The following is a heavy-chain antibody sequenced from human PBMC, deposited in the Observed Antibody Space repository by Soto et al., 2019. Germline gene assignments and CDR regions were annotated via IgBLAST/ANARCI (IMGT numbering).Heavy chain of an antibody. CDR1: GDTMSIYV. CDR3: GRCRTESYAMDV. J-gene: IGHJ6*02. Sequence: VKVARKACGDTMSIYVVSCLLQTPGQGLEWMGGIIPIFGTANYAQKFQGRVTITTEISTNTVYMELRSLRSDDSAMYYCGRCRTESYAMDVWGQGTTLTVSS. CDR2: IIPIFGTA. D-gene: IGHD2-8*02. V-gene: IGHV1-69*13.